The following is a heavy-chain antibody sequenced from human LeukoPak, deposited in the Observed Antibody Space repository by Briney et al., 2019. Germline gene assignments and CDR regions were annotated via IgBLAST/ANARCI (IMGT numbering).Heavy chain of an antibody. V-gene: IGHV1-69*06. D-gene: IGHD5-24*01. Sequence: VASVKVSCKASGGTFSSYAISWVRQAPGQGLEWMGGIIPIFGTANYAQKFQGRVTITADKSTSTAYMELSSLRSEDTAVYYCARDLGMATYYFDYWGQGTLVTVSS. CDR3: ARDLGMATYYFDY. J-gene: IGHJ4*02. CDR2: IIPIFGTA. CDR1: GGTFSSYA.